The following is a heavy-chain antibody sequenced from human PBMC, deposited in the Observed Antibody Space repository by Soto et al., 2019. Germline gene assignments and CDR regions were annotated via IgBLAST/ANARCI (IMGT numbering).Heavy chain of an antibody. CDR1: GYTFTSYA. CDR3: ARDPGGEQLGLYYYYYYMDV. Sequence: GASVKVSCKASGYTFTSYAMHWVRQAPGQRLEWMGWINAGNGNTKYSQKFQGRVTITRDTSASTAYMELSSLRSEDTAVYYCARDPGGEQLGLYYYYYYMDVWGKGTTVTVSS. J-gene: IGHJ6*03. D-gene: IGHD6-6*01. V-gene: IGHV1-3*01. CDR2: INAGNGNT.